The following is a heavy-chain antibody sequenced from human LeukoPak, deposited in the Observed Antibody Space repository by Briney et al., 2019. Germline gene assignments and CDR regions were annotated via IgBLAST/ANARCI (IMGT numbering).Heavy chain of an antibody. D-gene: IGHD6-13*01. J-gene: IGHJ6*02. Sequence: PGGSLRLSCAASGFTFSSYVMSWVRQAPGKGLEWVSTISVSGSETFYADSVKGRFTTSRDNSKNTLFLQMNSLRAEDTAVYYCAKDHDYGSSWFNYYYYGMDVWGQGTTVTVSS. CDR2: ISVSGSET. CDR3: AKDHDYGSSWFNYYYYGMDV. CDR1: GFTFSSYV. V-gene: IGHV3-23*01.